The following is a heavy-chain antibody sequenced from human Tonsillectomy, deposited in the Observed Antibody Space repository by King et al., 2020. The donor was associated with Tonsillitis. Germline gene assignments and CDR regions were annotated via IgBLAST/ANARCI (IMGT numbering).Heavy chain of an antibody. CDR2: INGDGSTT. Sequence: VQLVESGGGLVQPGGSLRLSCAASGFTFSSYWMHWVRQAPGKGLVWVSRINGDGSTTSHADSVKGRFTISRDNAKNTLYLEMNRLRAEDTAVYYCLSGSTNYWGRGTLVTVSS. CDR3: LSGSTNY. J-gene: IGHJ4*02. V-gene: IGHV3-74*01. CDR1: GFTFSSYW. D-gene: IGHD1-26*01.